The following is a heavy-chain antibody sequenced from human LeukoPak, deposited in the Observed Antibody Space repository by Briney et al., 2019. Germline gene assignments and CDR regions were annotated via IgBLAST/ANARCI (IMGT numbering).Heavy chain of an antibody. J-gene: IGHJ4*02. D-gene: IGHD6-13*01. V-gene: IGHV4-4*07. Sequence: SETLSLTCTVSGASISSYYWSWIRQPAGKALEWIGRIYVTGSTTYNPSLESRVTMSLDTSKNHFSLKLRSVTAADTAVYYCARDRLAAAGIHYFDYWGQGTLVTVSS. CDR1: GASISSYY. CDR2: IYVTGST. CDR3: ARDRLAAAGIHYFDY.